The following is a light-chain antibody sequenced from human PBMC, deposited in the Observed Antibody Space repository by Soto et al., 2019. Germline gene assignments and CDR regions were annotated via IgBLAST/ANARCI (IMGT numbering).Light chain of an antibody. Sequence: QSVLTQPPSASWAPGQWVTISCSGTSSNIETTSVNWYHQLPGTAPKLLIYNYNQRPSGVPDRFSGSKSGTSASLAISGLQSEDEADSYCAAWDDSLKGVVFGGGTKLTVL. V-gene: IGLV1-44*01. CDR1: SSNIETTS. CDR3: AAWDDSLKGVV. J-gene: IGLJ2*01. CDR2: NYN.